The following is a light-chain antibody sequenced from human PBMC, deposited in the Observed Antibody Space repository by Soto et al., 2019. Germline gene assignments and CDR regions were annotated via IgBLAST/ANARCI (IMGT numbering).Light chain of an antibody. CDR1: QSVSSSY. CDR3: QQSYSSPQT. J-gene: IGKJ1*01. Sequence: EIVLTQSPGTLSLSPGERATLSCRASQSVSSSYLAWYQQKPGQAPRLLIYGASSRATGIPDRFSGSGSGTDFTLTINSLQPQDFATYFCQQSYSSPQTFGQGTKVDIK. CDR2: GAS. V-gene: IGKV3-20*01.